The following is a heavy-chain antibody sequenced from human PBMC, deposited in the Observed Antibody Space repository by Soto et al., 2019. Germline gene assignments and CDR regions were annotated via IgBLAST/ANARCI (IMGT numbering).Heavy chain of an antibody. CDR3: ARQASTRVFLVFDQ. CDR1: GGSISSSSYY. J-gene: IGHJ4*02. CDR2: IYYSGST. V-gene: IGHV4-39*01. D-gene: IGHD2-15*01. Sequence: QLQLQESGPGLVKPSETLSLTCTVSGGSISSSSYYWGWIRQPPGKGLEWIGTIYYSGSTYYNPSLKSRVTVFVDTSKYQFSLKLSSVTAADTSVYYCARQASTRVFLVFDQWGQGTLVTVSA.